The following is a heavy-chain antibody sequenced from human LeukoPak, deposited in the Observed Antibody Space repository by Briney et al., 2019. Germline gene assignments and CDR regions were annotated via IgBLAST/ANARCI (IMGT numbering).Heavy chain of an antibody. CDR1: GFTFSGSA. CDR2: IRSKANSYAT. CDR3: TRRRLGLRGDDAFDI. J-gene: IGHJ3*02. D-gene: IGHD3-16*01. V-gene: IGHV3-73*01. Sequence: GGSLRLSCAASGFTFSGSAMHWVRQASRKGLEWVGRIRSKANSYATAYAASVKGRFTISRDDSKNTAYLQMNSLKTEDTAVYYCTRRRLGLRGDDAFDIWGQGTMVTVSS.